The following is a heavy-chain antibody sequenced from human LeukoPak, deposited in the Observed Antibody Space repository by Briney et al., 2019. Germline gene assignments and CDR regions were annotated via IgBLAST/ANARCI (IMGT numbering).Heavy chain of an antibody. CDR1: GGSISSYY. CDR3: ARGPYYYDSSGYSSLDY. CDR2: IYYSGST. Sequence: SETLSLTCTVSGGSISSYYWSWIRQPPGKGLEWIGYIYYSGSTNYNPSLKSRVTISVDTSKNQFSLRLSSVTAADTAVYYCARGPYYYDSSGYSSLDYWGQGTLVTVSS. V-gene: IGHV4-59*01. J-gene: IGHJ4*02. D-gene: IGHD3-22*01.